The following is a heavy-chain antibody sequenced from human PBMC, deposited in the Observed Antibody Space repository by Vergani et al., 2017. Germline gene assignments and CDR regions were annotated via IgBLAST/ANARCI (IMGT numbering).Heavy chain of an antibody. CDR2: INPNSGGT. CDR1: GYTFTGYY. J-gene: IGHJ6*02. D-gene: IGHD5-18*01. V-gene: IGHV1-2*02. Sequence: QVQLVQSGAEVKKPGASVKVSCKASGYTFTGYYMHWVRQAPGQGLEWMGWINPNSGGTNYAQKFQGRVTMTRDTSISTAYMELSRLRSDDTAVYYCARDASSLSWIQLWWKGYYYYGMDVWGQGTTVTVSS. CDR3: ARDASSLSWIQLWWKGYYYYGMDV.